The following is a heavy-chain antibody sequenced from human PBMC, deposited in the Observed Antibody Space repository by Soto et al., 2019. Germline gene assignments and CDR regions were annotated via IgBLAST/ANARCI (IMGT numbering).Heavy chain of an antibody. Sequence: QVQLVQSGAAVKKPGSSVKVSCKASGGTFSSYTISWVRQAPGQGLEWMGRIIPILGIANYAQKFQGRVTITADKSTSTAYMELSSLRSEDTAVYYCARAVVTGDDAFDIWGQGTMVTVSS. V-gene: IGHV1-69*02. CDR1: GGTFSSYT. CDR3: ARAVVTGDDAFDI. J-gene: IGHJ3*02. CDR2: IIPILGIA. D-gene: IGHD2-15*01.